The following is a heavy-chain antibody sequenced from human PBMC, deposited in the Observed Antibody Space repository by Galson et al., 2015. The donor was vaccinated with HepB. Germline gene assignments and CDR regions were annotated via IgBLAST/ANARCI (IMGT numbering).Heavy chain of an antibody. CDR3: ARLFEGAIYYHGMDV. CDR1: GLTVRDNY. CDR2: MYSGGSV. V-gene: IGHV3-66*02. D-gene: IGHD2-21*01. J-gene: IGHJ6*02. Sequence: SLRLSCAASGLTVRDNYLNWVRQGPGTGVEWLSAMYSGGSVYYADPVKGRFILSRDSSKKPMDLQIHSLRTEDTAIYYRARLFEGAIYYHGMDVWGQGTTVTVSS.